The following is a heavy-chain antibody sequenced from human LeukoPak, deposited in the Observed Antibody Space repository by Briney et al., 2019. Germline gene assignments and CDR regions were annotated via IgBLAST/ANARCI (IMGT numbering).Heavy chain of an antibody. CDR2: ISGSGGST. J-gene: IGHJ6*02. CDR3: ARDFGQRRDFYYYGLDV. CDR1: GFTFSSYA. V-gene: IGHV3-23*01. D-gene: IGHD3-3*01. Sequence: GGSLRLSCAASGFTFSSYAMSWVRQAPGKGLEWASAISGSGGSTYYADSVKGRFTISRDNSKNSLYLQMNSLRAEDTALYYCARDFGQRRDFYYYGLDVWGQGTTVTVSS.